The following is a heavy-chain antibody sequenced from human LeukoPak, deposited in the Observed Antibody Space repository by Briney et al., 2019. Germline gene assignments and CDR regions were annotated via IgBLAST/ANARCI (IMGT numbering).Heavy chain of an antibody. D-gene: IGHD2-15*01. CDR3: TRDHLGYCSGGSCYPVYYYYMDV. CDR2: IRSKGYGVTT. Sequence: GRSLLLSCPASGFTFGDYAMSWFRQAPGKGVEGAGFIRSKGYGVTTEYPASLKGRFPISRDDSKSIAYLQMNSLNTEDTAVYYCTRDHLGYCSGGSCYPVYYYYMDVWGKGTTVTVSS. J-gene: IGHJ6*03. CDR1: GFTFGDYA. V-gene: IGHV3-49*03.